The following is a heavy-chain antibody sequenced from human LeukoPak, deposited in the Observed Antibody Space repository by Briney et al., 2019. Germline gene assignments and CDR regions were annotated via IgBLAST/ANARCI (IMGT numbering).Heavy chain of an antibody. CDR2: IKSSSSTI. CDR1: GFTFSIYS. D-gene: IGHD6-19*01. Sequence: GGSLRLSCVVSGFTFSIYSMNWVRQAPGKGLEWVSYIKSSSSTIHYADSVKGRFTVSRDNAKNSLYLQMNSLRAEDTGVYYCARGSSGLEDYWGQGTLVIVSS. CDR3: ARGSSGLEDY. V-gene: IGHV3-48*01. J-gene: IGHJ4*02.